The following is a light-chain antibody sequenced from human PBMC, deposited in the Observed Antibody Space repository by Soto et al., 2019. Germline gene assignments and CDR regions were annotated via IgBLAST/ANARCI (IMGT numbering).Light chain of an antibody. CDR1: TSNIGRNT. CDR2: KDN. Sequence: QPVLTQPPSASGTPGQRVTISCTGGTSNIGRNTVNWYQQLPGTAPKLLMSKDNQRPSGVPDRFSGSKSGTSASLAISGLQSEDEADYYCAAWDASLSSVVFGGGTKLTVL. J-gene: IGLJ2*01. V-gene: IGLV1-44*01. CDR3: AAWDASLSSVV.